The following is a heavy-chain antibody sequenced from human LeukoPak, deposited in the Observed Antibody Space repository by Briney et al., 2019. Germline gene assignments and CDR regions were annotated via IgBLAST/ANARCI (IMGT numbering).Heavy chain of an antibody. Sequence: ASVKVSFKVSGYTLTELSMHWVRQAPGKGLEWMGGFDPEDGETIYAQKFQGRVTMTEDTSTDTAYMELSSLRSEDTAVYYCATIYSGSSVLNWFDPWGQGTLVTVSS. CDR3: ATIYSGSSVLNWFDP. D-gene: IGHD3-10*01. J-gene: IGHJ5*02. CDR1: GYTLTELS. CDR2: FDPEDGET. V-gene: IGHV1-24*01.